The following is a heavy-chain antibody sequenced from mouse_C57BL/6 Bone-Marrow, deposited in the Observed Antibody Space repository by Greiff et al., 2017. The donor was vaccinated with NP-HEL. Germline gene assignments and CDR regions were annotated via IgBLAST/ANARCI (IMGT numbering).Heavy chain of an antibody. D-gene: IGHD1-1*01. CDR3: ARKDYSEAY. CDR1: GFSLTSYG. CDR2: IWSGGST. V-gene: IGHV2-2*01. J-gene: IGHJ3*01. Sequence: QVQLQQSGPGLVQPSQSLSITCTVSGFSLTSYGVHWVRQSPGKGLEWLGVIWSGGSTDYNAAFISRLSISKDNSKSQVFFKMNSLQADDTAIYYCARKDYSEAYWGQGTLVTVSA.